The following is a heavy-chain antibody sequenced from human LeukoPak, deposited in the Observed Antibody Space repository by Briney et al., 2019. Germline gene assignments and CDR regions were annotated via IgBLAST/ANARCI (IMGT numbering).Heavy chain of an antibody. V-gene: IGHV4-59*01. D-gene: IGHD3-3*01. Sequence: SETLSLTCTVSGGSISSYYWSWIRQPPGKGLEWIGYIYYSGSTNYNPSLKSRVTISVDTSKNQFSRKLSSVTAADTAVYYCARVSLGWSLAYFDYWGQGTLVTVSS. J-gene: IGHJ4*02. CDR2: IYYSGST. CDR1: GGSISSYY. CDR3: ARVSLGWSLAYFDY.